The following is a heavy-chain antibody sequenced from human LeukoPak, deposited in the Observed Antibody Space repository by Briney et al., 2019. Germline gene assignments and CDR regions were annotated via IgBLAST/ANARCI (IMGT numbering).Heavy chain of an antibody. J-gene: IGHJ3*02. Sequence: GRSLRLSCAASGFTFSSYGMHWVRQAPGEGLEWVAVIWYDGSNKYYADSVKGRFTISRDNSKNTLYLQMNSLRAEDTAVYYCARGDTIFGEQYAFDIWGQGTMVTVSS. CDR1: GFTFSSYG. CDR3: ARGDTIFGEQYAFDI. D-gene: IGHD3-3*01. V-gene: IGHV3-33*01. CDR2: IWYDGSNK.